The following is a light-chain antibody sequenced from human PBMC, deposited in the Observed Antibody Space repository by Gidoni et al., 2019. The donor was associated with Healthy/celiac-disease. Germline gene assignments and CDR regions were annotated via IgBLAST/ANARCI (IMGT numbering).Light chain of an antibody. V-gene: IGKV3-20*01. CDR1: QSVSSSY. CDR2: GAS. J-gene: IGKJ4*01. CDR3: QQYGSTPLT. Sequence: LSCRASQSVSSSYLAWYQQKPGQAPRLLIYGASSRATGIPDRFSGSGSGTDFTLTISRLEPEDFAVYYCQQYGSTPLTFGGGTKVEIK.